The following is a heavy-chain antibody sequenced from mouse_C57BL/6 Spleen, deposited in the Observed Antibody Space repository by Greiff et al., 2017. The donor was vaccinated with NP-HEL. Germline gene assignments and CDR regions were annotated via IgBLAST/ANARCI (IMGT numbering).Heavy chain of an antibody. Sequence: EVQGVESGGGLVQPGGSLSLSCAASGFTFTDYYMSWVRQPPGKALEWVGFIRNKANGYTTEYSASVKGRFTISRDNSQSILYLQMNALRAEDSATYYCARYEDYDDYAMDYLGQGTSVTVSS. J-gene: IGHJ4*01. CDR3: ARYEDYDDYAMDY. CDR1: GFTFTDYY. CDR2: IRNKANGYTT. D-gene: IGHD2-4*01. V-gene: IGHV7-3*01.